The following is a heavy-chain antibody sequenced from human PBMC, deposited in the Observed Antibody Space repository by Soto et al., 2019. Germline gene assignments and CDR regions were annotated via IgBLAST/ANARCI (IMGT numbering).Heavy chain of an antibody. V-gene: IGHV5-51*01. CDR3: ARTSAAGKYYYGMDV. CDR2: ISPGDSDT. J-gene: IGHJ6*02. Sequence: GESLKISCKGSGYSFTSYWIGWVRQMPGKGLEWMGIISPGDSDTRYSPSFQGQVTISADKSISTAYLQWSSLKASDTAMYYCARTSAAGKYYYGMDVWGQGTTVTVSS. CDR1: GYSFTSYW. D-gene: IGHD6-13*01.